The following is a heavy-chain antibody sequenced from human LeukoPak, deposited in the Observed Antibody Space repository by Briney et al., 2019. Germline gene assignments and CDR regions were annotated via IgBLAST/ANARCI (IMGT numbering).Heavy chain of an antibody. CDR2: INPNSGGT. D-gene: IGHD5-12*01. V-gene: IGHV1-2*02. CDR3: AREVGYGKPNWFDP. J-gene: IGHJ5*02. CDR1: GYTFTGYY. Sequence: GASVKVSCKASGYTFTGYYMHWVRQAPGQGLEWMGWINPNSGGTNYAQRFQGRVTMTRDTSISTAYMELSRLRSDDTAVYYCAREVGYGKPNWFDPWGQATLVTVSS.